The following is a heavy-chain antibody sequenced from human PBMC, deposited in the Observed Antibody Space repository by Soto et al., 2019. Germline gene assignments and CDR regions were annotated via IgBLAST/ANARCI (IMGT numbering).Heavy chain of an antibody. Sequence: PSQTLSLTCAISGDSVSSNSAAWNWIRQSPSRGLEWLGRTYYRSKWYNDYAVSVKSRITINPDTSKNQFSLQLNSVTPEDTAVYYCARAPDWNYGGGSFDYWGQGNLVTVSS. V-gene: IGHV6-1*01. CDR1: GDSVSSNSAA. D-gene: IGHD1-7*01. J-gene: IGHJ4*02. CDR3: ARAPDWNYGGGSFDY. CDR2: TYYRSKWYN.